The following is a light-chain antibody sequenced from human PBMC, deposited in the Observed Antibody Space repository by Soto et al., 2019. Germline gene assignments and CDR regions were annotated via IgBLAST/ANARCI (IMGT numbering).Light chain of an antibody. Sequence: IPLTQSPSSLSASVGDRVTISCRASQGIANFLAWYQQKPGKAPKLLIYAASTLQSGVPSRFSGSGSGTAFTLTISSLQPEDFATYYCQQLNSFPIPFGPGTKVDIK. J-gene: IGKJ3*01. CDR3: QQLNSFPIP. CDR2: AAS. CDR1: QGIANF. V-gene: IGKV1-9*01.